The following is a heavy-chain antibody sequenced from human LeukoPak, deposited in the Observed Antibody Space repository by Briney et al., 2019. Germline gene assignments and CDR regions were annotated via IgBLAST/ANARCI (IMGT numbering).Heavy chain of an antibody. CDR3: VRDLILVWTPGDDFDH. V-gene: IGHV3-74*03. J-gene: IGHJ4*02. CDR2: INEDASTI. CDR1: GFTLSRYW. Sequence: GGSLRLSCVASGFTLSRYWMHWVRQVPGKGLEWVSRINEDASTITYADSVKGRFTISRDNAKNTLYLQMYSLRAEDTAVYFCVRDLILVWTPGDDFDHWGQGTLVTVSS. D-gene: IGHD3-16*01.